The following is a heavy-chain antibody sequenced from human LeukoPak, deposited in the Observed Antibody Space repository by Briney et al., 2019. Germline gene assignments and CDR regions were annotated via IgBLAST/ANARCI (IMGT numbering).Heavy chain of an antibody. CDR1: GYSISSGYY. Sequence: PSETLSLTCTVSGYSISSGYYWGWIRQPPGKGLEWIGSFYHSGTTYYNPSLKSRVTISVDTSKKQFSLRLSSVTAADTAVYYCASVSPESIVRGVQHPFRYWGQGTLVTVSS. CDR2: FYHSGTT. J-gene: IGHJ4*02. CDR3: ASVSPESIVRGVQHPFRY. V-gene: IGHV4-38-2*02. D-gene: IGHD3-10*01.